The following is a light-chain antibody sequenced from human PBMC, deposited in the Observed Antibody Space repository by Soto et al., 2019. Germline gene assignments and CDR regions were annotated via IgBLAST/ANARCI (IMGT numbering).Light chain of an antibody. J-gene: IGLJ1*01. Sequence: QSVMTQPPSVSAAPGQKVTISCSGSSSNIGGNSVSWYQQLPGTAPKLLIYDDNKRPSGIPDRFSGSKSGTSATLGITGFQTGDEADYYCQSYDSSLGGNYVFGTGTKLTVL. V-gene: IGLV1-51*01. CDR2: DDN. CDR1: SSNIGGNS. CDR3: QSYDSSLGGNYV.